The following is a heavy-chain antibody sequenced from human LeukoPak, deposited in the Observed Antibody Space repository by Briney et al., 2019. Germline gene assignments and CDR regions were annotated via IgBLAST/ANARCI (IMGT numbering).Heavy chain of an antibody. J-gene: IGHJ4*02. Sequence: GASVKVSCKASGNIFTHYYMHWVRQAPGQGLEWMGWISPDSDVTKDARKFQGRVTMTRDASISTAYMELSSLRSDDTAVYYCARDYSGFDSWGQGTLVTVSS. D-gene: IGHD6-13*01. CDR1: GNIFTHYY. V-gene: IGHV1-2*02. CDR2: ISPDSDVT. CDR3: ARDYSGFDS.